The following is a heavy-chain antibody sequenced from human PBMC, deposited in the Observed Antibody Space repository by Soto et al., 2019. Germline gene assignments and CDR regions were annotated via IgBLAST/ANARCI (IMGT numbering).Heavy chain of an antibody. V-gene: IGHV4-59*01. CDR1: SISTYY. CDR3: ARDPVGVTHFDY. Sequence: SETLSLTCTVGSISTYYWNWIRQPPGKGLEWIGYIYYMGRTNYNPSLKSRVTMSIDTSKNQFSLKLSSVTAADTAVYYCARDPVGVTHFDYWGQGALVTVSS. CDR2: IYYMGRT. J-gene: IGHJ4*02. D-gene: IGHD1-26*01.